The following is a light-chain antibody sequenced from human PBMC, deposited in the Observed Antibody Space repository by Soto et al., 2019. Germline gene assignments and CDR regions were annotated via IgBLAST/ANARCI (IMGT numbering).Light chain of an antibody. CDR1: SSNIVNNY. Sequence: QSVLTQPPSASATPGQRVTISCSGSSSNIVNNYVFWYQKFPGTTPKLLIYRNDQRPSGVPDRFSASKSGPSASLAISGLRSEDEADYYCAAWDDSLSGPVFGGGTKVTVL. V-gene: IGLV1-47*01. CDR3: AAWDDSLSGPV. J-gene: IGLJ3*02. CDR2: RND.